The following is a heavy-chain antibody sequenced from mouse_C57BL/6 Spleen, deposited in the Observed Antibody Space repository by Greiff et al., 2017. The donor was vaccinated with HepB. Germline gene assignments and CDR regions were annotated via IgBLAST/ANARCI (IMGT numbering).Heavy chain of an antibody. D-gene: IGHD1-1*01. J-gene: IGHJ1*03. V-gene: IGHV1-81*01. CDR2: IYPRSGNT. CDR1: GYTFTSYG. CDR3: ARSSYYGSSYNWYVDV. Sequence: QVQLKQSGAELARPGASVKLSCKASGYTFTSYGISWVKQRTGQGLEWIGEIYPRSGNTYYNEKFKGKATLTADKSSSTAYMELRSLTSEDSAVYFCARSSYYGSSYNWYVDVWGTGTTVTVSS.